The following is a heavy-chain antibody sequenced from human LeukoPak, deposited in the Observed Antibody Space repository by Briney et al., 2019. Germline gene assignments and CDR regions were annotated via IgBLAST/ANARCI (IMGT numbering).Heavy chain of an antibody. Sequence: PSETLSLTCAVYGGSFSDYYWTWIRQPPGKGLEWIGEINHSGNFNYAPSLKSRVTISVDTSKNQFSLKVTSVTAADTPVYFCARTRRSSGWYVDNWGQGNLVTISS. CDR3: ARTRRSSGWYVDN. CDR1: GGSFSDYY. D-gene: IGHD6-19*01. J-gene: IGHJ4*02. V-gene: IGHV4-34*01. CDR2: INHSGNF.